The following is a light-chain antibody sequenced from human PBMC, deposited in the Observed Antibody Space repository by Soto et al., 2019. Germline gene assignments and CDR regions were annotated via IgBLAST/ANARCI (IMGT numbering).Light chain of an antibody. CDR1: SSDVGGYNY. CDR2: EVT. V-gene: IGLV2-14*01. Sequence: LTQPASVSGSPGQSITISCTGTSSDVGGYNYVSWYQQHPGKAPKLMIYEVTNRPSGVSNRFSGSKPGNTASLTISGLQAEDEADYYCSSYTSRSTLVFGTGTKVTVL. J-gene: IGLJ1*01. CDR3: SSYTSRSTLV.